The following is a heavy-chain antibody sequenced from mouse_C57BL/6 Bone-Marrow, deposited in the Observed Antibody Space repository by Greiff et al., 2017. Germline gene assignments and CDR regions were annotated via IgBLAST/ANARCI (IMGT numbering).Heavy chain of an antibody. Sequence: VQLQQPGAELVRPGTSVKLSCKVSGYPFTSSWMHWVKQRPGQGLEWIGVLDPSDSSTNYTPKFKGQATLTVDPSSSTAYMQLSSLTSEDSGVYYCERGNWGTGANWGQGTLVTVSA. V-gene: IGHV1-59*01. CDR3: ERGNWGTGAN. D-gene: IGHD4-1*01. CDR2: LDPSDSST. CDR1: GYPFTSSW. J-gene: IGHJ3*01.